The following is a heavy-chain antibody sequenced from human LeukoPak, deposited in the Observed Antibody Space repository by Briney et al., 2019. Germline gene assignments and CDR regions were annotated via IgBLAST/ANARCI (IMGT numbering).Heavy chain of an antibody. J-gene: IGHJ4*02. Sequence: SETLSLTCTVSGGSISSSSYYWGWIRQPPGKGLEWIGSIYYSGSTYYNPSLKSRVTISVDTSKNQFSLKLSSVTAADTAVDYCARGTTLTTTPWGYWGREPWSPSPQ. CDR2: IYYSGST. V-gene: IGHV4-39*07. CDR1: GGSISSSSYY. CDR3: ARGTTLTTTPWGY. D-gene: IGHD4-17*01.